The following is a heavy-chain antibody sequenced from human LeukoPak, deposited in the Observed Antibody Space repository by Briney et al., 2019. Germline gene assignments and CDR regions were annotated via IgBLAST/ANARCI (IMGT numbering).Heavy chain of an antibody. CDR3: AREGPFGETGWDAFDI. J-gene: IGHJ3*02. D-gene: IGHD3-10*01. CDR2: IYYSGST. V-gene: IGHV4-39*07. CDR1: GGSISSSSYY. Sequence: PSETLSLTCTVSGGSISSSSYYWGWIRQPPGKGLEWIGSIYYSGSTYYNPSLKSRVTISVDTSKNQFSLKLSSVTAADTAVYYCAREGPFGETGWDAFDIWGQGTMVTVSS.